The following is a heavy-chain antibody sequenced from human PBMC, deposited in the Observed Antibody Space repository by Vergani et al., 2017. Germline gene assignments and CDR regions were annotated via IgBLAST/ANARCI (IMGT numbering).Heavy chain of an antibody. J-gene: IGHJ4*02. CDR1: GGSISSGGYY. CDR3: GGARPTDDFWSGYYIG. D-gene: IGHD3-3*01. V-gene: IGHV4-31*03. CDR2: IYYSGST. Sequence: QVQLQESGPGLVKPSQTLSLTCTVSGGSISSGGYYWSWIRQHPGKGLEWIGYIYYSGSTYYNPSLKSRVTISVDTPKNQFSLKLSSVTAADTAVYYFGGARPTDDFWSGYYIGWGQGTLVTVSS.